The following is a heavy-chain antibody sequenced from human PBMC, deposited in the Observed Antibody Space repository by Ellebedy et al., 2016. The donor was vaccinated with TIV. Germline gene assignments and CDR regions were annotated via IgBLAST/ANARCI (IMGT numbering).Heavy chain of an antibody. CDR1: GFTFSSYW. J-gene: IGHJ6*02. CDR3: ARDEYSSSWYEAAGYYYGMDV. D-gene: IGHD6-13*01. CDR2: IKQDGSEK. V-gene: IGHV3-7*01. Sequence: GESLKISCAASGFTFSSYWMSWVRQAPGKGLEWVANIKQDGSEKYYVDSVKGRFTISRDNAKNSLYLQMNSLRAEDTAVYYCARDEYSSSWYEAAGYYYGMDVWGQGTTVTVSS.